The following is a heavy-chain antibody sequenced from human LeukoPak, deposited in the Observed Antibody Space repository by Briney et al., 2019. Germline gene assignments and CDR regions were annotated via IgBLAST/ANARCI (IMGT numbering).Heavy chain of an antibody. J-gene: IGHJ4*02. Sequence: ASVKVSCKTSGYMFTGFFLHWVRQAPGQGLEWMGSVNPNNGDTKIAQRFQGRVNLTSDMSRRTASMQLSGLRYDDTAVYYCATLLWSGDFDYWGQGTPVSVSS. D-gene: IGHD3-10*01. CDR3: ATLLWSGDFDY. CDR1: GYMFTGFF. CDR2: VNPNNGDT. V-gene: IGHV1-2*02.